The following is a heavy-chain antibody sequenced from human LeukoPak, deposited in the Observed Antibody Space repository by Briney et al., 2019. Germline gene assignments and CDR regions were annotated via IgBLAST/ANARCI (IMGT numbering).Heavy chain of an antibody. CDR2: IYSDGST. CDR1: GFTVSSNY. CDR3: AKTPTPGTTGATGLWGRRIKPSYNWFDP. J-gene: IGHJ5*02. V-gene: IGHV3-66*01. D-gene: IGHD1-1*01. Sequence: GGSLRLSCAASGFTVSSNYMSWVRQAPGKGLEWVSVIYSDGSTYYADSVRGRFTISRDSSKNTVYLQMNSLRAEDTAVYYCAKTPTPGTTGATGLWGRRIKPSYNWFDPWGQGTLVTVSS.